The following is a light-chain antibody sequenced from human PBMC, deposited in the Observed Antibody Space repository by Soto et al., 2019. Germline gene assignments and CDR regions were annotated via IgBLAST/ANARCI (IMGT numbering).Light chain of an antibody. CDR2: DAS. J-gene: IGKJ4*01. CDR3: QQYGSSPLT. V-gene: IGKV3-20*01. Sequence: IVLTQSPDTLSLSPGERATLSCMASQSVRSNYLAWYQQKSGQAPRFLIYDASSRATGIPDRFSGSGSGTDFPLTISRLEPEDFAEYYCQQYGSSPLTFGGGTKVEIK. CDR1: QSVRSNY.